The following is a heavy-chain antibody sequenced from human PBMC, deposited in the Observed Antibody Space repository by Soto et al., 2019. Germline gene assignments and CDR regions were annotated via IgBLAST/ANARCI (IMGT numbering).Heavy chain of an antibody. D-gene: IGHD5-12*01. J-gene: IGHJ5*02. V-gene: IGHV4-34*01. CDR1: GGSFSGYY. CDR2: INHSGST. CDR3: ARVGGLRRWFDP. Sequence: SETLSLTCAVYGGSFSGYYWSWIRQPPGKGLEWIGEINHSGSTNYNPSLKSRVTISVDTSKNQFSLKLSSVTAADTAVYYCARVGGLRRWFDPWGQETLVTVSS.